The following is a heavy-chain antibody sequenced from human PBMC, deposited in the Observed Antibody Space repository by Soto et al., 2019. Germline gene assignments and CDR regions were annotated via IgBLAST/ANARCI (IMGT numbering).Heavy chain of an antibody. Sequence: ASVKVSCKASGGTFSSYAISWVRQAPGQGLEKMGGIIPIFGTANYAQKFQGRVTITADESTSTAYMELSSLRSEDTAVYYCASLVAARVTQFYYYYYYGMDVWGQGTTVTVSS. CDR1: GGTFSSYA. J-gene: IGHJ6*02. V-gene: IGHV1-69*13. CDR2: IIPIFGTA. CDR3: ASLVAARVTQFYYYYYYGMDV. D-gene: IGHD6-6*01.